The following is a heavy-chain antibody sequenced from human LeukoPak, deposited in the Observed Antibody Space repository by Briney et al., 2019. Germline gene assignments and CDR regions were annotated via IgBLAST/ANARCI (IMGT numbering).Heavy chain of an antibody. CDR2: IIPILGIA. CDR3: ARDQSGGAAAEFDY. CDR1: GGTFSSYT. D-gene: IGHD6-13*01. J-gene: IGHJ4*02. Sequence: SVKVSCKDSGGTFSSYTISWVRQAPGQGLEWMGRIIPILGIANYAQKFQGRVTITADKSTSTAYMELSSLRSEDTAVYYCARDQSGGAAAEFDYWGQGTLVTVSS. V-gene: IGHV1-69*04.